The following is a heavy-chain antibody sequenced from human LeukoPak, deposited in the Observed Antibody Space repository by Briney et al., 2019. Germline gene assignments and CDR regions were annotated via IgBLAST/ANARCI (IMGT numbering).Heavy chain of an antibody. D-gene: IGHD2-15*01. J-gene: IGHJ4*02. CDR1: GDTFTSYS. V-gene: IGHV1-18*01. CDR3: ARASYCSDGSCHSDY. CDR2: ISAYNDNT. Sequence: AAVKVSCKASGDTFTSYSISWGRHALGQGREWMGWISAYNDNTIYEQKVKGRVTMTTDTSTSTDYIELRSLKSDDTAVYYCARASYCSDGSCHSDYWGQGTLVTVSS.